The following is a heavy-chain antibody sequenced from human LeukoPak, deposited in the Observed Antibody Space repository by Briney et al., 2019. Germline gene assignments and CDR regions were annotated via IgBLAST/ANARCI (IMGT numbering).Heavy chain of an antibody. CDR1: GYTFANYD. V-gene: IGHV1-8*01. Sequence: ASVKVSCKASGYTFANYDINWVRQATGQGLEWMGWRNPNSGRTGFAQKFQGRLTMTADTSISTAYMELSSLTSDDTAVYYCARGPVNTHGMDVWGQGTMVTVSS. CDR2: RNPNSGRT. CDR3: ARGPVNTHGMDV. J-gene: IGHJ6*02.